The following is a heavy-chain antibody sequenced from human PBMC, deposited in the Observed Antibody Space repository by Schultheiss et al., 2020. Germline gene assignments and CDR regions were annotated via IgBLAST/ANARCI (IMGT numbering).Heavy chain of an antibody. J-gene: IGHJ4*02. CDR1: VFTFSSYA. V-gene: IGHV3-33*08. CDR3: ARSNYYNDY. Sequence: GGSLRLSCAASVFTFSSYAMHWVRQAPGKGLEWVAVIWYDGSNKYYADSVKGRFTISRDNSKNTLYLQMNSLRAEDTAVYYCARSNYYNDYWGQGTLVTVSS. D-gene: IGHD5-24*01. CDR2: IWYDGSNK.